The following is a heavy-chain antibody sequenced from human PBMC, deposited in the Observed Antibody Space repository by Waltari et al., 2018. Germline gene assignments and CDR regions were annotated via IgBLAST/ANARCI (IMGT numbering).Heavy chain of an antibody. CDR3: ARPRSQDDNYGMDV. CDR1: GYSFTSYW. CDR2: NKPGDSDT. Sequence: EVQLVQSGAEVKKPGGSLKISCKGSGYSFTSYWIGWLPRRPGKGLEWMGINKPGDSDTRYSPSIQGEVTISADKSISTAYLQWSSLKASDTAMYYCARPRSQDDNYGMDVWGQGTTVTVSS. V-gene: IGHV5-51*01. J-gene: IGHJ6*02. D-gene: IGHD3-9*01.